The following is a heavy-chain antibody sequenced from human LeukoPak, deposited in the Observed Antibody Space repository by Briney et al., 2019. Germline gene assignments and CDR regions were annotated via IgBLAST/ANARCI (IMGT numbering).Heavy chain of an antibody. CDR2: INHSGST. D-gene: IGHD2-15*01. J-gene: IGHJ5*02. CDR3: ARAVVVAATVKWFDP. V-gene: IGHV4-34*01. Sequence: SETLSLTCAVYGGSFSGYYWSWIRQPPGKGLEWIGEINHSGSTNYNPSLKSRVTMSVDTSKNHFSLKVSSVTAADTAVYYCARAVVVAATVKWFDPWGQGTLVTVSS. CDR1: GGSFSGYY.